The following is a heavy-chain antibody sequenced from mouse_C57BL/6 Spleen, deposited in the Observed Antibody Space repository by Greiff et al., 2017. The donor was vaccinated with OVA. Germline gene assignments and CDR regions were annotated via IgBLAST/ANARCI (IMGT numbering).Heavy chain of an antibody. CDR1: GYSFTGYS. J-gene: IGHJ2*01. V-gene: IGHV1-42*01. Sequence: VKLVESGPELVKPGASVKISCKASGYSFTGYSMNWVKQSPEKSLEWIGEINPSTGGTTYNQKFKAKATLTVDKSASTAYMQLKSLTSEDSAVYYCARKGYYGNYHYWGQGTTLTVSS. CDR3: ARKGYYGNYHY. D-gene: IGHD2-1*01. CDR2: INPSTGGT.